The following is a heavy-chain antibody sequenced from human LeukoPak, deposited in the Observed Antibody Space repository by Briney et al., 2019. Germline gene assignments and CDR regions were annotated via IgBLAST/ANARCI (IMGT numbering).Heavy chain of an antibody. Sequence: SVKVSCRASGGTFSSYAISWVRQAPGQGLEWMGGIIPIFGTSNYAQQFQGRVTITADDSTSTAYMELSSLRSEDTAVYYCARSPSSSWENWFDPWGQGTLVTVSS. D-gene: IGHD6-13*01. CDR1: GGTFSSYA. V-gene: IGHV1-69*13. CDR3: ARSPSSSWENWFDP. CDR2: IIPIFGTS. J-gene: IGHJ5*02.